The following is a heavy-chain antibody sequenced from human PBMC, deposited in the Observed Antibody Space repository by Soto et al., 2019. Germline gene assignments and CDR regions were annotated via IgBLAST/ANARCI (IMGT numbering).Heavy chain of an antibody. Sequence: EVQLLDSGGGLVQPGGSLRLSCAASGFPFSTYAMNWVRQAPGKGLAWVSAIRGSGSSTYNADAVKGRFTISRDNSKNTMYLQMNSLRAEDTAVYYCARPENSLSWGNGPDYWGQGTRVTVSS. CDR1: GFPFSTYA. D-gene: IGHD3-16*01. CDR2: IRGSGSST. V-gene: IGHV3-23*01. J-gene: IGHJ4*02. CDR3: ARPENSLSWGNGPDY.